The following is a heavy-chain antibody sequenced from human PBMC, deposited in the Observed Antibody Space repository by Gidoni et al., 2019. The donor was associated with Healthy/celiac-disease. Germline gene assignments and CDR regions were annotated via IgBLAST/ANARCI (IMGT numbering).Heavy chain of an antibody. CDR3: AREGYCSGGSCRRAARLFDP. Sequence: QVQLVQSGAEVKKPGSSVKVSCKASGGTFSSYTISWVRQAPGQGLEWMGRIIPILGIANYAQKFKGRVTITADKSTSTAYMELSSLRSEDTAVYYCAREGYCSGGSCRRAARLFDPWGQGTLVTVSS. V-gene: IGHV1-69*08. J-gene: IGHJ5*02. D-gene: IGHD2-15*01. CDR1: GGTFSSYT. CDR2: IIPILGIA.